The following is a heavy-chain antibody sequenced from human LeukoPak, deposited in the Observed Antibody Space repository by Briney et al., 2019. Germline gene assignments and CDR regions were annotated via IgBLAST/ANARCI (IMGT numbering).Heavy chain of an antibody. J-gene: IGHJ4*02. CDR3: AKDSLTYYYDSSGGY. CDR1: GGTSSSYA. CDR2: IIPIFGTA. V-gene: IGHV1-69*13. D-gene: IGHD3-22*01. Sequence: ASVKVSCKASGGTSSSYAISWVRQAPGQGLEWMGGIIPIFGTANYAQKFQGRVTITADESTSTAYMELNSLRAEDTAVYYCAKDSLTYYYDSSGGYWGQGTLVTVSS.